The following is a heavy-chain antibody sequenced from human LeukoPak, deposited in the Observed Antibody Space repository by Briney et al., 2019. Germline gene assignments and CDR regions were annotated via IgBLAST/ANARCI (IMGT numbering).Heavy chain of an antibody. J-gene: IGHJ3*02. CDR1: GFTVSSNS. V-gene: IGHV3-53*01. D-gene: IGHD6-19*01. CDR2: IYSDNT. Sequence: GGSLRLSCTVSGFTVSSNSMSWVRQAPGKGLEWVSFIYSDNTHYSDSVKGRFTISRDNAKNTLYLQMNSLRVEDTALYYCARGTSDWRNAFDIWGQGTMVTVSS. CDR3: ARGTSDWRNAFDI.